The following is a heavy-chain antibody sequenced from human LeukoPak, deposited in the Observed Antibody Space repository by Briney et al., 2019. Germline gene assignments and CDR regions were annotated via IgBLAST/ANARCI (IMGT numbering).Heavy chain of an antibody. D-gene: IGHD3-10*02. Sequence: GASVKVSCKGSGYTFTRYGMSWVRQAPGQGLEWMGWISAYNGNTNYAQKLQGRVTMTTDTSTSTAYMELRSLRSDDTAVYYCARDSYTMLVSLPYWYIALWGRGTLVTVSS. J-gene: IGHJ2*01. V-gene: IGHV1-18*01. CDR2: ISAYNGNT. CDR3: ARDSYTMLVSLPYWYIAL. CDR1: GYTFTRYG.